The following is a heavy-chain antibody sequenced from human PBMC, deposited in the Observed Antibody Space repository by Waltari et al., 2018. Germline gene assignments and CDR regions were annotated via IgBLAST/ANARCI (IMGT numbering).Heavy chain of an antibody. CDR1: GGSISSYY. D-gene: IGHD1-26*01. Sequence: QVQLQESGPGLVKPSETLSLTCTVSGGSISSYYWSWLRQPPGKGLEWIGYIYYSGSTNYNPSLKSRVTISVDTSKNQFSLKLSSVTAADTAVYYCARHFGYIGGSYSLYFDYWGQGTLVTVSS. CDR3: ARHFGYIGGSYSLYFDY. V-gene: IGHV4-59*08. CDR2: IYYSGST. J-gene: IGHJ4*02.